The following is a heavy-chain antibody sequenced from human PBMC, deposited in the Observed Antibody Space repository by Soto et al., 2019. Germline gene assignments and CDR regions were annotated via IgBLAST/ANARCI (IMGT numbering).Heavy chain of an antibody. Sequence: QVQLQESGPGLVKPSQTLSLTCTVSGGSISSGDYYWRWIRQPPGKGLEWIGYISYSGRTYYNPSLKSRVTISVDTSKNQFSLKLSSVTAADTAVYYCAVSIGARYFDYWGQGTLVTVSS. V-gene: IGHV4-30-4*01. D-gene: IGHD6-6*01. CDR3: AVSIGARYFDY. CDR1: GGSISSGDYY. CDR2: ISYSGRT. J-gene: IGHJ4*02.